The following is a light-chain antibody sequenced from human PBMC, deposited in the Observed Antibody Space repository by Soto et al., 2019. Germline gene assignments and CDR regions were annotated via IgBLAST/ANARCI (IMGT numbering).Light chain of an antibody. J-gene: IGKJ1*01. CDR2: KIS. CDR3: CEVHTGLWT. CDR1: QSLVYSDGNTY. Sequence: DVVMTQSPLSLPVTLGQPASISCRSSQSLVYSDGNTYLSWFQQRPGQSPRRLIYKISNRDSGVPDRFSGSGSGTDFTLKISRVEAEDVGLYCEVHTGLWTFGQGTKVEIK. V-gene: IGKV2-30*01.